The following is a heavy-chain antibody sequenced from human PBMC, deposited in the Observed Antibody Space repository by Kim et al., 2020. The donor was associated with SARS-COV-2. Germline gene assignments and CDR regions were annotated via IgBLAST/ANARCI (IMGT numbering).Heavy chain of an antibody. CDR3: ARLSRGLDY. CDR2: GST. Sequence: GSTNDSPSLKSRVTISVDKSKNHFSLQLTSVTAAVTAVYYCARLSRGLDYWGQGTLVTVSS. J-gene: IGHJ4*02. D-gene: IGHD5-12*01. V-gene: IGHV4-4*02.